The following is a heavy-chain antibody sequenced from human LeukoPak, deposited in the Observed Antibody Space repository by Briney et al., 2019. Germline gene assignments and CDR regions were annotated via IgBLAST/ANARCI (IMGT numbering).Heavy chain of an antibody. J-gene: IGHJ4*02. Sequence: SETLSLTCTVSGSFISSNYWSWIRQPPGKGLEWIGYIYYRGSTNYNPSLKSRVTISVDTSKNQFSLKLNSVTAADTAVYYCARDDSGLDYWGQGTLVAVSS. CDR3: ARDDSGLDY. CDR2: IYYRGST. V-gene: IGHV4-59*01. D-gene: IGHD2-15*01. CDR1: GSFISSNY.